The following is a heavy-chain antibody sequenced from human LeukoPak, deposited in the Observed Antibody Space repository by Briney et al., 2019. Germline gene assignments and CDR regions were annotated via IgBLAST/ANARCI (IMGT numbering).Heavy chain of an antibody. J-gene: IGHJ2*01. Sequence: GGSLRLSCAGSGFTLSSYAMHWVRHTPGKGLEWVAVISYDGSNNYYADSVKGRFTISRDNSKNTLYLQINSLRAEDTAVYYCARTGYSYGFWYFDLWGRGTPVTVSP. CDR1: GFTLSSYA. D-gene: IGHD5-18*01. V-gene: IGHV3-30*04. CDR3: ARTGYSYGFWYFDL. CDR2: ISYDGSNN.